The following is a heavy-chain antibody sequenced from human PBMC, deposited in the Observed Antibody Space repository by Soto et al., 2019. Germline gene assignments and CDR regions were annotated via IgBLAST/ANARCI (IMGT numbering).Heavy chain of an antibody. D-gene: IGHD3-10*01. Sequence: EVQLSGSGGGLVQPGGSLRLSCAASGFTFSSYAMSWVRQAPGKGLEWVSAISGSSTSTYYADSVKGRFTISRDNSKNTLYLQMNSLRAEDTAVYYCAKDPSPGFAMENYLDYWGQGTLVTVSS. CDR3: AKDPSPGFAMENYLDY. V-gene: IGHV3-23*01. CDR1: GFTFSSYA. J-gene: IGHJ4*02. CDR2: ISGSSTST.